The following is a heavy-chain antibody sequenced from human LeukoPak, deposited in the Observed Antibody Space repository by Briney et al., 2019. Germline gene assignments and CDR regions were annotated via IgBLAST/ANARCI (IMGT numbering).Heavy chain of an antibody. CDR2: INHSGST. V-gene: IGHV4-34*01. Sequence: PSETLSLTCAVYGGSFSGYYRSWIRQPPGKGLEWIGEINHSGSTNYNPSLKSRVTISVDTSKNQFSLKLSSVTAADTAVYYCAREHIGYSSGWSDYWGQGTLVTVSS. D-gene: IGHD6-19*01. CDR3: AREHIGYSSGWSDY. J-gene: IGHJ4*02. CDR1: GGSFSGYY.